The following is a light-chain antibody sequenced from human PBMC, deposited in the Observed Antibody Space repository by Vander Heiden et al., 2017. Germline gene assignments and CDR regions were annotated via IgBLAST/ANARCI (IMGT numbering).Light chain of an antibody. J-gene: IGKJ2*01. V-gene: IGKV3-20*01. CDR3: QQYGSSPFT. CDR1: QSVTNSY. Sequence: DIVLTRSPGTLSLSPGERATLSCRASQSVTNSYLAWYQQKPGQAPRLLIYGASSRATGIPDRFSGSGSGTDFTLTISRLEPEDFAVYYCQQYGSSPFTFGQGTKLEIK. CDR2: GAS.